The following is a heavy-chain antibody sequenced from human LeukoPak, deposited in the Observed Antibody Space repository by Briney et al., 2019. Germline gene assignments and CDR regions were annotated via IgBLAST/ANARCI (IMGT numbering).Heavy chain of an antibody. D-gene: IGHD1-1*01. CDR3: ARQRTGTTEKGFDY. V-gene: IGHV4-59*08. CDR2: IYYTGST. Sequence: PSETLSLTCSVSGGSITSYYWTWVRQPPGKGLEWIGYIYYTGSTNYNPSLKSRVTISGDASKSQFSLRLSSVTAADTAVYYYARQRTGTTEKGFDYWGQGTLVTVSS. J-gene: IGHJ4*02. CDR1: GGSITSYY.